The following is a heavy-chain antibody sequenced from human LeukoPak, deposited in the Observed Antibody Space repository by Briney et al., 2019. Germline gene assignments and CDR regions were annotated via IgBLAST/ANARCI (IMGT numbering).Heavy chain of an antibody. CDR1: GFTFSNYW. V-gene: IGHV3-7*01. J-gene: IGHJ3*02. CDR3: ARDFSSRGYRNDAFDI. CDR2: IKQDESEI. D-gene: IGHD5-18*01. Sequence: GGSLRLSCAASGFTFSNYWMSWVRQSPGKGLEWVAKIKQDESEIYYVDSVKGRFTISRDNAKNSLYLQMNSLRAEDTAVYYCARDFSSRGYRNDAFDIWGQGTMVTVSS.